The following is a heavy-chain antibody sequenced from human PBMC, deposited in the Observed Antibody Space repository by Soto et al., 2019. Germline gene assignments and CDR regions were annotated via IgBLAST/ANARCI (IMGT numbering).Heavy chain of an antibody. Sequence: SETLSLTCTVSGGSVNSGGYYWSWIRQPPGKGLEWIGFIFYNGGTSYNPSLGSRVTISADTSKTLFSLNLNFVTAADTAVYSCARGDHGHRRVYLDTWGQGTLVTAPQ. V-gene: IGHV4-61*03. J-gene: IGHJ4*02. D-gene: IGHD2-8*01. CDR1: GGSVNSGGYY. CDR2: IFYNGGT. CDR3: ARGDHGHRRVYLDT.